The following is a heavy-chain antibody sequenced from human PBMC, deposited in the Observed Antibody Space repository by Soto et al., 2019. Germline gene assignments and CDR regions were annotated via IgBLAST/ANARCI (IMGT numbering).Heavy chain of an antibody. CDR2: INAGNGNT. D-gene: IGHD2-2*01. CDR1: GYTFTSYA. V-gene: IGHV1-3*01. Sequence: ASVKVSCKASGYTFTSYAMHWVRQAPGQRLEWMGWINAGNGNTKYSQKFQGRVTITRATSASTAYMELSSLRSEDTAVYYCASAYCSSTSCYDRYWFDPWGQGTLVTVSS. CDR3: ASAYCSSTSCYDRYWFDP. J-gene: IGHJ5*02.